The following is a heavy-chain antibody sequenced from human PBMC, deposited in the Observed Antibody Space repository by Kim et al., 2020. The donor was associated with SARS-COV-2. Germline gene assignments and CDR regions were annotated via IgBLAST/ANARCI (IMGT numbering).Heavy chain of an antibody. Sequence: SETLSLTCTVSGGSISSYYWSWIRQPPGKGLEWIGYIYYSGSTNYNPSLKSRVTISVDTSKNQFSLKLSSVTAADTAVYYCASQNYYDSSGYGAFDIWG. V-gene: IGHV4-59*08. CDR1: GGSISSYY. D-gene: IGHD3-22*01. CDR3: ASQNYYDSSGYGAFDI. J-gene: IGHJ3*02. CDR2: IYYSGST.